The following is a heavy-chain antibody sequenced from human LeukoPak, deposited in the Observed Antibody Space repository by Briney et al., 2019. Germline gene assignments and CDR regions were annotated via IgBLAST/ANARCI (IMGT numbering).Heavy chain of an antibody. V-gene: IGHV4-4*07. CDR3: ARATYYYDSSGYTLNWFDP. CDR2: IYTSGST. J-gene: IGHJ5*02. D-gene: IGHD3-22*01. Sequence: SEALSLTCTLSVGSLSVYLWCCVRPRAGEGGGWSWRIYTSGSTNYNPSLKSRVTMSVDTSKNQFSLKLSSVTAADTAVYYCARATYYYDSSGYTLNWFDPWGQGTLVTVSS. CDR1: VGSLSVYL.